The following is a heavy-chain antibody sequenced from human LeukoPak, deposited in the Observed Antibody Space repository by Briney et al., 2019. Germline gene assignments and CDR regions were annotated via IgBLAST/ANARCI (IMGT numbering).Heavy chain of an antibody. CDR2: TSGSGGNT. V-gene: IGHV3-23*01. J-gene: IGHJ4*02. Sequence: GGSLRLSCAASGFTLRSYDMSWVRQAPGKGLGWVAATSGSGGNTYYADSVKGRFTISRDNSKNTLYLQMNSLRAEDTAVYYCAKGYSGYDFDYWGQGTLVTVSS. D-gene: IGHD5-12*01. CDR1: GFTLRSYD. CDR3: AKGYSGYDFDY.